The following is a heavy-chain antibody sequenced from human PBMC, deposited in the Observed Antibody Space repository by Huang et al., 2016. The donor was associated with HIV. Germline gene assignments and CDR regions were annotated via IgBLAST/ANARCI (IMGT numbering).Heavy chain of an antibody. D-gene: IGHD2-2*01. Sequence: QLQLQESGPGLVKPSETLSLTCSVSGGSISSSSYYWGWIRQPPGKGLEWIGSIYYMVSTFYNPSRKSRVTISVDTSKNHFSLRLSSVTAADTSVYYCARHMDCSSSSCLAGGHERGPFDMWGQGTMVTVSS. CDR1: GGSISSSSYY. V-gene: IGHV4-39*01. J-gene: IGHJ3*02. CDR2: IYYMVST. CDR3: ARHMDCSSSSCLAGGHERGPFDM.